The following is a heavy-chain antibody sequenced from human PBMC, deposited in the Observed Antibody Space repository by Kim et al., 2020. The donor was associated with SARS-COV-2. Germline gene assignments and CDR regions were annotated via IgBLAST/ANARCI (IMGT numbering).Heavy chain of an antibody. CDR3: ARASGITMIVVVMAGWGYYGMDV. J-gene: IGHJ6*02. CDR1: GGTFSSYA. D-gene: IGHD3-22*01. CDR2: IIPIFGTA. Sequence: SVKVSCKASGGTFSSYAISWVRLAPGQGLEWMGGIIPIFGTANYAQKFQGRVTITADESTSTAYMELSSLRSEDTAVYYCARASGITMIVVVMAGWGYYGMDVWGQGTTVTVSS. V-gene: IGHV1-69*13.